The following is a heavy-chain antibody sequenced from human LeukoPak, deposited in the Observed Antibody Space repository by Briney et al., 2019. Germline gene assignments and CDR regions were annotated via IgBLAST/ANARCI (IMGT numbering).Heavy chain of an antibody. Sequence: GSLRLSCAASGFTFSTYAMSWVRQAPGKGLEWVSSISAGGDTTYYADFVRGRFTISRENSMSTVYLQVNTLSAEDTAMYYCAKDTDRVGIREVFVAWGQGTMVSVSS. J-gene: IGHJ3*01. D-gene: IGHD1-26*01. CDR3: AKDTDRVGIREVFVA. CDR2: ISAGGDTT. CDR1: GFTFSTYA. V-gene: IGHV3-23*01.